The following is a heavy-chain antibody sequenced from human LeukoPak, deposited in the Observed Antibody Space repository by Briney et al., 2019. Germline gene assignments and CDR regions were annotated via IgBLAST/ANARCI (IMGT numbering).Heavy chain of an antibody. Sequence: GGPLRLSCAASGFTFSSYAMHWVRQAPGKGLEWVAVISYDGSNKYYAGSVKGRFTISRDNSKNTLYLQMNSLRAEDTAVYYCARDAEGSGWTYYYYYYGMDVWGQGTTVTVSS. J-gene: IGHJ6*02. CDR2: ISYDGSNK. D-gene: IGHD6-19*01. CDR3: ARDAEGSGWTYYYYYYGMDV. V-gene: IGHV3-30-3*01. CDR1: GFTFSSYA.